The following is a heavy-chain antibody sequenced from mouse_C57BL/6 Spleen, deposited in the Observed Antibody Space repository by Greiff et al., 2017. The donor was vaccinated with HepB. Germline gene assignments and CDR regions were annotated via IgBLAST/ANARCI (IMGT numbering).Heavy chain of an antibody. CDR1: GFTFSDYY. CDR2: ISNGGGST. J-gene: IGHJ2*01. CDR3: ARLRYGYLYVDY. V-gene: IGHV5-12*01. D-gene: IGHD2-2*01. Sequence: EVQGVESGGGLVQPGGSLKLSCAASGFTFSDYYMYWVRQTPEKRLEWVAYISNGGGSTYYPDTVKGRFTISRDNAKNTLYLQMSRLKSEDTAMYDCARLRYGYLYVDYWGQGTTLTVSS.